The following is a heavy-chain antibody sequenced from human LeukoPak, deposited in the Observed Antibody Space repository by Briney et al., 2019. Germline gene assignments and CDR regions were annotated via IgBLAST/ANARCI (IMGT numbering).Heavy chain of an antibody. CDR2: ISYDGSNK. CDR1: GFTFSSYA. CDR3: ARDQSEQWLVRFYFQH. Sequence: GGSLRLSCAASGFTFSSYAMHWVRQAPGKGLEWVAIISYDGSNKYYADFVKGRFTISRDNSKNTLYLQMNSLRAEDTAVYYCARDQSEQWLVRFYFQHGGQGTLVTVSS. V-gene: IGHV3-30*04. D-gene: IGHD6-19*01. J-gene: IGHJ1*01.